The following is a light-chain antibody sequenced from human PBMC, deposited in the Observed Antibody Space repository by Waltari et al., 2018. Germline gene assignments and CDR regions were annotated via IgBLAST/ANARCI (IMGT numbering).Light chain of an antibody. V-gene: IGKV3-20*01. J-gene: IGKJ1*01. CDR1: QSIGRY. Sequence: EIMLTQSPGTLSWSPGERATLACRDSQSIGRYLVWYQQKPGQAPRLHMYGAARGATGIPDRFSGSGSGTYFSLTISRLGPEDFALYYCQSHEGLPATCGQGIKVEIK. CDR2: GAA. CDR3: QSHEGLPAT.